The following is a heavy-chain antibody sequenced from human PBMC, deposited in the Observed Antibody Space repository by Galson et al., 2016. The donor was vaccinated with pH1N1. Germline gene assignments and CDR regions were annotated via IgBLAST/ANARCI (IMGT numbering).Heavy chain of an antibody. J-gene: IGHJ3*02. CDR1: GSNSDYN. CDR3: AKGGYGDYGLDVFDI. D-gene: IGHD4-17*01. CDR2: ISGSGGRK. V-gene: IGHV3-23*01. Sequence: SLRLSCAASGSNSDYNMNWVRLAPGKGLEWVSSISGSGGRKHYADSVQGRFIISRDNSKNTLCLQMNSLRAGDTALYFCAKGGYGDYGLDVFDIWGQGTMVIVSS.